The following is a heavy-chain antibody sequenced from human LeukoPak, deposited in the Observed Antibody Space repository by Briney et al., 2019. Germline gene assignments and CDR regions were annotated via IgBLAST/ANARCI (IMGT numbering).Heavy chain of an antibody. D-gene: IGHD3-16*01. CDR1: GFTFSSYS. CDR2: ISSTTSSI. J-gene: IGHJ4*02. V-gene: IGHV3-48*01. Sequence: GGSLRLSCAASGFTFSSYSMNWVRQAPGEGLEWVSYISSTTSSITYADSVKGRFTISRDNAKNSLYLHMNSLRADDTAVYYCARDQGGEGTDYWGQGTLVTVSS. CDR3: ARDQGGEGTDY.